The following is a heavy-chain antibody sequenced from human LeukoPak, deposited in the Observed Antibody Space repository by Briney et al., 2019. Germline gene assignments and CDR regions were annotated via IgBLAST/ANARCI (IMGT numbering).Heavy chain of an antibody. Sequence: ASVKVSCKASGYTFTGYYMHWVRQAPGQGLEWMGWINPNSGGTNYAQKFQGRVTMTRDTSISTAYMELSRLRSDDTAVYYCAREGLDCSGGSCYRENWFDPWGQGTLVTVSS. CDR2: INPNSGGT. CDR1: GYTFTGYY. V-gene: IGHV1-2*02. J-gene: IGHJ5*02. CDR3: AREGLDCSGGSCYRENWFDP. D-gene: IGHD2-15*01.